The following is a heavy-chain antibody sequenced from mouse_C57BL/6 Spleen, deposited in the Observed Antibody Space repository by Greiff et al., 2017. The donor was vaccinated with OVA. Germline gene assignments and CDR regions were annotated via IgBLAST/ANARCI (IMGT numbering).Heavy chain of an antibody. CDR2: IHPNSGST. V-gene: IGHV1-64*01. J-gene: IGHJ1*03. CDR1: GYTFTSYW. D-gene: IGHD1-1*01. CDR3: AKDYGSSYCWYFDV. Sequence: QVQLQQSGAELVKPGASVKLSCKASGYTFTSYWMHWVKQRPGQGLEWIGMIHPNSGSTNYNEKFKSKATLTVDKSSSTAYMQLSSLTSEDSAVYYCAKDYGSSYCWYFDVWGTGTTVTVSS.